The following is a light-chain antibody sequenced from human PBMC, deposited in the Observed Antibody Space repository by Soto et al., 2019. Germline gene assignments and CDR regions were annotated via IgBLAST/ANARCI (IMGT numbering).Light chain of an antibody. CDR3: GSYTSATTWV. CDR2: EVS. CDR1: SSDIGRYNY. V-gene: IGLV2-14*03. Sequence: QSALTQPASVSGSPGQSITISCTGSSSDIGRYNYVSWYQQLPGKAPKLMIYEVSNRPSGVSNRFSGSKSGNTASLSISGLQTEGEADYYCGSYTSATTWVFGGGTQLTVL. J-gene: IGLJ3*02.